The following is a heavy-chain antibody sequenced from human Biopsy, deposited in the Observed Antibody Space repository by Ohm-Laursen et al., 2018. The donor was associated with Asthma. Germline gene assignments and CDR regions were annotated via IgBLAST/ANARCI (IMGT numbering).Heavy chain of an antibody. D-gene: IGHD3-22*01. CDR2: ITGSGGFT. J-gene: IGHJ6*02. V-gene: IGHV3-23*01. CDR3: ARDANIYYDSSGYYYNYYYGMDV. Sequence: LRLSCAASGFTFSNYAMSWVRQAPGKGLEWVSSITGSGGFTYYADSVKGRFTISRDNAKNSLYLQMNSLRAEDTAVYYCARDANIYYDSSGYYYNYYYGMDVWGQGTTVTVSS. CDR1: GFTFSNYA.